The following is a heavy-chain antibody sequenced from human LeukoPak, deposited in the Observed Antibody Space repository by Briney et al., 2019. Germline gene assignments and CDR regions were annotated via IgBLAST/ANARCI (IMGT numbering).Heavy chain of an antibody. D-gene: IGHD2-15*01. Sequence: SETLSLTCGVYGGSFSGYYWNWIRQPPGKGLEWIGEINHTGSTNYNPSLKSRVTLSVDTSKNQFSLKLSSVTAADTAVYYCARWYFESIGYFDFWGQGALVTVSS. V-gene: IGHV4-34*01. CDR3: ARWYFESIGYFDF. CDR1: GGSFSGYY. J-gene: IGHJ4*02. CDR2: INHTGST.